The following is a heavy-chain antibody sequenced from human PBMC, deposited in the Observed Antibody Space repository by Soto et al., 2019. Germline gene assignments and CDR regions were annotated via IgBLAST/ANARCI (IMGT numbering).Heavy chain of an antibody. D-gene: IGHD6-6*01. Sequence: PSETLSLTCTVSGGSISSGGYYWSWIRQHPGKGLEWIGYIYYSGSTYYNPSLKSRVTISVDTSKNQFSLKLSSVTAADTAVYYCARESIADREDPDYWGQGTLVTVSS. CDR1: GGSISSGGYY. CDR2: IYYSGST. V-gene: IGHV4-31*03. CDR3: ARESIADREDPDY. J-gene: IGHJ4*02.